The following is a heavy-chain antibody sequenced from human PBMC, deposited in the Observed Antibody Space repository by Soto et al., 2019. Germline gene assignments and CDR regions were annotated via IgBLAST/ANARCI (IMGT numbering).Heavy chain of an antibody. Sequence: LSLTCTVSGGSVSSGSYYWSWIRQPPGKGLEWIGYIYYSGSTNYNPSLKSRVTISVDTSKNQFSLKLSSVTAADTAVYYCARVGDFWSGYYEYYFDYWGQGTLVTVSS. D-gene: IGHD3-3*01. V-gene: IGHV4-61*01. J-gene: IGHJ4*02. CDR3: ARVGDFWSGYYEYYFDY. CDR2: IYYSGST. CDR1: GGSVSSGSYY.